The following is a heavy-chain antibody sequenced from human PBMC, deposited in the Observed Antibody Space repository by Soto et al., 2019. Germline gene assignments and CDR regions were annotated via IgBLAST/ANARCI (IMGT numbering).Heavy chain of an antibody. V-gene: IGHV1-2*02. Sequence: ASVKFSCNASGYTFTGYYMHCVRQAPGQGLEWMGWINPNSGGTNYAQKFKGRVTMTRDTSISTAYMELSRLRSDDTAVYYCAREGHSIDFALDIWGQGTMVPVSS. CDR3: AREGHSIDFALDI. CDR1: GYTFTGYY. CDR2: INPNSGGT. D-gene: IGHD3-3*02. J-gene: IGHJ3*02.